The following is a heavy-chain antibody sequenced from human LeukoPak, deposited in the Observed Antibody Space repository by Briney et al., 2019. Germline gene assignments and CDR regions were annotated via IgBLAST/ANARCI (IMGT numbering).Heavy chain of an antibody. V-gene: IGHV3-7*01. CDR2: IKQDGSEK. CDR3: ARDQGPYPNYYDSSGYYSTADY. Sequence: PGGSLRLSCAASGFTFSSYWMSWVRQAPGKGLEWVANIKQDGSEKYYVDSVKGRYTISRDNAKNSLYLQMNSLRAEDTAVYYCARDQGPYPNYYDSSGYYSTADYWGQGTLVTVSS. CDR1: GFTFSSYW. J-gene: IGHJ4*02. D-gene: IGHD3-22*01.